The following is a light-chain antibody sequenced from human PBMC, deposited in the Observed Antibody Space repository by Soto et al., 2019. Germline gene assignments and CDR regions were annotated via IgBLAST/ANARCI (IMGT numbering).Light chain of an antibody. CDR3: QQYTDSRT. CDR1: QSISSSY. CDR2: GVS. J-gene: IGKJ1*01. V-gene: IGKV3-20*01. Sequence: EIVLTQSPGTLSLSPGERPTLSCRASQSISSSYFAWYQQKPGQAPRLLVYGVSSRATDVPDRFSGSGSGTDFTLTISRLEPEDFAVYYCQQYTDSRTFGQWTKVEIK.